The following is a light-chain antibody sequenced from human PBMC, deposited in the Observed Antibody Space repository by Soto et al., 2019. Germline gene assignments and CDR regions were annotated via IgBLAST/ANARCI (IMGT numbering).Light chain of an antibody. CDR3: QKSYSTPPT. Sequence: DIKMTQSPSSLSASVGDRVTITCRASQSISSYLNWYQQKTGKAPKLLIYAASSLQSGVPSMVSGSGSGTDFTLTISSLHPEDFATYYCQKSYSTPPTFGQGTKVEIK. CDR1: QSISSY. J-gene: IGKJ1*01. CDR2: AAS. V-gene: IGKV1-39*01.